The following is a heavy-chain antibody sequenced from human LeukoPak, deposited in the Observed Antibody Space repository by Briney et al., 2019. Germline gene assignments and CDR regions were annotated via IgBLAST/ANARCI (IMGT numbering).Heavy chain of an antibody. J-gene: IGHJ4*02. CDR2: IYPDDSDT. Sequence: GESLKISCMASGYSFTNYWIGWVRQMPGKGLEWMGFIYPDDSDTRYSPSFQGQVTISADKSTSTAYLQWSSLKASDTAIYYCTRRGGLTSGGKYFDYWGQGTLVTVAS. D-gene: IGHD3-16*01. CDR1: GYSFTNYW. V-gene: IGHV5-51*01. CDR3: TRRGGLTSGGKYFDY.